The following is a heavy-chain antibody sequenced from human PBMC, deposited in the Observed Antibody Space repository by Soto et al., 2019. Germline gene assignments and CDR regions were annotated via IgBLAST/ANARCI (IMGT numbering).Heavy chain of an antibody. V-gene: IGHV3-33*01. CDR2: IYYDGSNK. CDR1: GFAFSAYG. J-gene: IGHJ4*02. D-gene: IGHD4-17*01. Sequence: QVQLVESGGGVVQPGRSLRLSCAASGFAFSAYGMHWVRQAPGKGLEWVAMIYYDGSNKYYADSVKGRFTIARDNSKNPLYLQMSSLRAEETALYYCARVGGTVTSDYWGQATLVSVSS. CDR3: ARVGGTVTSDY.